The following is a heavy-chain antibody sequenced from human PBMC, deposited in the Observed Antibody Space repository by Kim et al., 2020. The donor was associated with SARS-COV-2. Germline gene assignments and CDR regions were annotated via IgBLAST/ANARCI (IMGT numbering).Heavy chain of an antibody. D-gene: IGHD6-19*01. CDR3: TTDFLAVAGLLYYYYGMDV. Sequence: GGSLRLSCAASGFTFSNAWMSWVRQAPGKGLEWVGRIKSKTDGGTTDYAAPVKGRFTISRDDSKNTLYLQMNSLKTEDTAVYYCTTDFLAVAGLLYYYYGMDVWGQGTTVTVSS. J-gene: IGHJ6*02. CDR2: IKSKTDGGTT. V-gene: IGHV3-15*01. CDR1: GFTFSNAW.